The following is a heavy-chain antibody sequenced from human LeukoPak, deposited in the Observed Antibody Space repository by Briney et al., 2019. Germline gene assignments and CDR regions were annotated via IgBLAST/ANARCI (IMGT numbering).Heavy chain of an antibody. D-gene: IGHD3-22*01. CDR1: GYTFTSYD. V-gene: IGHV1-8*01. CDR2: MNPNSGNT. CDR3: ARDPGSGYYFDAFDI. J-gene: IGHJ3*02. Sequence: ASVKVSCKASGYTFTSYDINWVRQATGQGLEWMGWMNPNSGNTGYAQKFQGRVTMTRDTSISTAYMELSRLRSDDTAVYYCARDPGSGYYFDAFDIWGQGTMVTVSS.